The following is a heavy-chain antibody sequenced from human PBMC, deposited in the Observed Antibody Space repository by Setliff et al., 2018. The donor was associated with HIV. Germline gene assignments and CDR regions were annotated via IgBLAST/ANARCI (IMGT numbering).Heavy chain of an antibody. CDR3: AREPYCSGGSCYNDY. V-gene: IGHV4-34*01. J-gene: IGHJ4*02. D-gene: IGHD2-15*01. CDR2: INHSGST. CDR1: GGSFSGYY. Sequence: SETLSLTCAVYGGSFSGYYWSWIRQPPGKGLEWIGEINHSGSTNYNPSLKSRVTISVDTSKNQFSLKLSSVTAADTAVYYCAREPYCSGGSCYNDYWGQGTLVTVS.